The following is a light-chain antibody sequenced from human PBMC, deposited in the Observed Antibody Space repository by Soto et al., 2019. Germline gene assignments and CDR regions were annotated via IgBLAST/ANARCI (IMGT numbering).Light chain of an antibody. J-gene: IGKJ1*01. Sequence: EIVLTQSPGTLSLSPGEGATLSCRASQTVSSNYLAWYQQRPGQAPRLIIYGASSRATGIPDRFSGSESGTDFTLTISRLEPEDFAVYYCQQYGSSGTFGQGTKVDIK. V-gene: IGKV3-20*01. CDR2: GAS. CDR3: QQYGSSGT. CDR1: QTVSSNY.